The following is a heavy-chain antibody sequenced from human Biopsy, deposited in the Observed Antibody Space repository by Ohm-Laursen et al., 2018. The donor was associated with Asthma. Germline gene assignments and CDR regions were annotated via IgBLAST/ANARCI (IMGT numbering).Heavy chain of an antibody. CDR1: GYTFNSAG. V-gene: IGHV1-18*01. CDR3: ARAVDYSHYYGIDV. Sequence: ASVKVSCKPSGYTFNSAGITWVRQAPGQGLEWMGWTSVYNGNTKVAQKLQDRVTMITDTPTSTAYMELRSLRSDDTAVYFCARAVDYSHYYGIDVWGQGTTVTVS. D-gene: IGHD3-10*01. CDR2: TSVYNGNT. J-gene: IGHJ6*02.